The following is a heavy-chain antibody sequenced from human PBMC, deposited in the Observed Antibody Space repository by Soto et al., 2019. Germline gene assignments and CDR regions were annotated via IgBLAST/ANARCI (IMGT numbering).Heavy chain of an antibody. J-gene: IGHJ4*02. CDR2: ISYDGSNK. V-gene: IGHV3-30-3*01. Sequence: GGSLRLSCAASGFTFSSYAMHWVRQAPGKGLEWVAVISYDGSNKYYADSVKGRFTISRDNSKNTLYLQMNSLRAEDTAVYYCARDAEKYFDWLLHGGPFDYWGQGTLVTVAS. CDR1: GFTFSSYA. D-gene: IGHD3-9*01. CDR3: ARDAEKYFDWLLHGGPFDY.